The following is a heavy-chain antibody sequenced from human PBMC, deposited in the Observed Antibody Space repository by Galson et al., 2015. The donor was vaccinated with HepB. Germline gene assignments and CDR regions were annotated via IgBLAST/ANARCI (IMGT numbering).Heavy chain of an antibody. D-gene: IGHD2-8*01. CDR3: ARDPHYCTNGVCYTSDGGNYYYYGMDV. V-gene: IGHV1-18*01. CDR1: GYTFTSYG. J-gene: IGHJ6*02. Sequence: SVKVSCKASGYTFTSYGISWVRQAPGQGLEWMGWISAYNGNTNYAQKLQGRVTMTTDTSTSTAYMELRSLRSDDTAVYYCARDPHYCTNGVCYTSDGGNYYYYGMDVWGQGTTVTVSS. CDR2: ISAYNGNT.